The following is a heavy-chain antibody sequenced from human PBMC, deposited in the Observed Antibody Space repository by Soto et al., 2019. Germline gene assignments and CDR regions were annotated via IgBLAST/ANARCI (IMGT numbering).Heavy chain of an antibody. V-gene: IGHV2-5*02. CDR3: ARKCSSGYCMDY. J-gene: IGHJ4*02. CDR2: IYWDDDK. CDR1: GFSLSTSGVV. D-gene: IGHD3-22*01. Sequence: SGPTLVNPTQTLTLTCTFSGFSLSTSGVVVGWIRQPPGKALGWLALIYWDDDKRYSPSLKSRLTITKDTSKNQVVLTMTNMDPVDTATYYCARKCSSGYCMDYWGQGTLVTVSS.